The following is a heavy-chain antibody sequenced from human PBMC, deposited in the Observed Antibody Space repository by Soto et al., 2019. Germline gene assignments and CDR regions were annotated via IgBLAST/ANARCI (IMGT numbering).Heavy chain of an antibody. CDR2: ISAYNGNT. CDR1: GYTFTSYG. V-gene: IGHV1-18*01. Sequence: GASVKVSCKASGYTFTSYGISWVRQAPGQGLEWMGWISAYNGNTNYAQKLQGRVTMTTDTTTSTAYMELRSLRSDDTAVYYCAGGSRSFGVTNWFDPWGQGTLVTVSS. J-gene: IGHJ5*02. D-gene: IGHD3-3*01. CDR3: AGGSRSFGVTNWFDP.